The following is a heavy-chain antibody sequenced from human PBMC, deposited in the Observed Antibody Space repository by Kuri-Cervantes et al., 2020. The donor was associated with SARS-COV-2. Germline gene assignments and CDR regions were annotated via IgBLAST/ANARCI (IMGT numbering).Heavy chain of an antibody. D-gene: IGHD1-26*01. Sequence: SETLSLTCTVSGGSISSGSYYWSWIRQPAGKGLERIGHIYTSGSTNYNPSLKSRLTISVDTSENQFSLKLSSVTAADTAVYYCAREGIVGPAYYFDYWGQGTLVTVSS. CDR3: AREGIVGPAYYFDY. CDR2: IYTSGST. CDR1: GGSISSGSYY. V-gene: IGHV4-61*09. J-gene: IGHJ4*02.